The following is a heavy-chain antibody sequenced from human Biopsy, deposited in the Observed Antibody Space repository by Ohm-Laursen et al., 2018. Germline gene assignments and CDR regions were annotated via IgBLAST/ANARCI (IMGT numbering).Heavy chain of an antibody. CDR3: ARTPIAIFSAGLVYRHRRHLQGMDV. V-gene: IGHV2-70*16. Sequence: TQTLTLTGSFSGFSLSAPGMCVSWIRQAPGKALEWLARLDLADYEVHSASLQTRLSLSKDTSSNQVVLALTNVGPEDTATYHCARTPIAIFSAGLVYRHRRHLQGMDVWGQGIAVTVS. D-gene: IGHD3-3*01. J-gene: IGHJ6*02. CDR1: GFSLSAPGMC. CDR2: LDLADYE.